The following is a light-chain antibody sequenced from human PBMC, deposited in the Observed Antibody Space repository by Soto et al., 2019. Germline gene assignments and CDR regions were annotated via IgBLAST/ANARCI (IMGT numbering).Light chain of an antibody. J-gene: IGKJ5*01. CDR2: DVS. V-gene: IGKV3-11*01. Sequence: SVWPQSPGTLSFSPGERATLSCRASQSVSGYLAWYQQKPGQAPRLLIYDVSNRATGIPARFSGSGSGTDFTLTISSLEPEDFAIYYCQQRDYWQVTFGQGTRLEIK. CDR1: QSVSGY. CDR3: QQRDYWQVT.